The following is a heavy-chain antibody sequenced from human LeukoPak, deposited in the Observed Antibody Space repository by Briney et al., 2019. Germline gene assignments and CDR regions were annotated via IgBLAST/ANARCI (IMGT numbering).Heavy chain of an antibody. CDR3: ARAYYDILTRPNYYGMDV. CDR2: ISSGSRSI. J-gene: IGHJ6*02. CDR1: GFTFSSYG. Sequence: GGSLRLSCAVSGFTFSSYGMNWLRQAPGKGLEWVSFISSGSRSIYYADSVKGRFTISRDNAKNSLYLQMNSLRTEDTAVYYCARAYYDILTRPNYYGMDVWGQGTTVTVSS. V-gene: IGHV3-21*01. D-gene: IGHD3-9*01.